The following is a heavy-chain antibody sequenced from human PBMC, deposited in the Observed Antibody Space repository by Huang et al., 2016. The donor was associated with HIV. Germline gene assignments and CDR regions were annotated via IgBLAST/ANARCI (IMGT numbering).Heavy chain of an antibody. CDR2: VNHRGLS. D-gene: IGHD2-21*02. V-gene: IGHV4-34*02. Sequence: QVQLQQWGAGPLKPSGVLSLKCAVYGGSLSDYYWTWIRQSPGKGREWIGEVNHRGLSTYNPSLRSRVTMSVDMSKNQFSLNLTSLTVADTAVYYCARPRMTATSSDSTWSFFDSWGQGTLVIVSS. CDR3: ARPRMTATSSDSTWSFFDS. J-gene: IGHJ4*02. CDR1: GGSLSDYY.